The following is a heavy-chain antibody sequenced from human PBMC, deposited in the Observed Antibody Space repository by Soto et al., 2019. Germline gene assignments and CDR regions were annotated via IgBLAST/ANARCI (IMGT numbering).Heavy chain of an antibody. V-gene: IGHV3-74*03. CDR3: VRDDVGVRIAY. D-gene: IGHD2-21*01. CDR2: IDSDGNST. J-gene: IGHJ4*02. CDR1: GFTFSSYW. Sequence: SLRLSCAASGFTFSSYWMHWVRQVPGKGLVWVSHIDSDGNSTTYADSVKGRFTISRDNAKNTVYLQMNSLRAEDTAVYYCVRDDVGVRIAYWGLGTLVTGSS.